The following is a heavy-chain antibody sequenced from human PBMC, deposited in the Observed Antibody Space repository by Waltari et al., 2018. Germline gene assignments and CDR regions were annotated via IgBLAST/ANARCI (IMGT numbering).Heavy chain of an antibody. J-gene: IGHJ4*02. Sequence: VQVAASGGALVQPGGSLSLSCAASGLPFSGYWLNWVRQPPGKGRVWVSRMNSDGTNIRYADSVKGRFTISRDNTKNTLYLQMSSLRAEDTGVYYCARVAHSASCCGVLDYWGQGTLVTVSS. CDR2: MNSDGTNI. CDR1: GLPFSGYW. CDR3: ARVAHSASCCGVLDY. D-gene: IGHD2-2*01. V-gene: IGHV3-74*01.